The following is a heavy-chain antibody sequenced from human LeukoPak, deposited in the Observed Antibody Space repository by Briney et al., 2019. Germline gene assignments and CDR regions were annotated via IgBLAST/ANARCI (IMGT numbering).Heavy chain of an antibody. CDR2: ISSSSSTI. J-gene: IGHJ4*02. CDR3: ARKEIASGSYYSPLNY. V-gene: IGHV3-48*02. CDR1: GFTFISYS. Sequence: GGSLRLSCAASGFTFISYSMNWVRQAPGKGLEWVSYISSSSSTIYYADSVKGRFTISRDNAKNSLYLQMNSLRDEDTAVYYCARKEIASGSYYSPLNYWGQGTLVTVSS. D-gene: IGHD3-10*01.